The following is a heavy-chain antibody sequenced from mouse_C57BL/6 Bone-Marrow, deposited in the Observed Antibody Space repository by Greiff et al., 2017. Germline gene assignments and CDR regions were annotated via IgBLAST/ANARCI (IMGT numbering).Heavy chain of an antibody. D-gene: IGHD1-1*01. CDR3: ASTVVATFDY. Sequence: EVKLMESGAALVKPGASVKLSCTASGFNIKDYYMHWVKQRTEQGLEWIGRIDPEDGETKYAPKFQGKATITADTSSNTAYLQLSSLTSGDTAVYYCASTVVATFDYWGQVTTLTVSS. CDR1: GFNIKDYY. V-gene: IGHV14-2*01. J-gene: IGHJ2*01. CDR2: IDPEDGET.